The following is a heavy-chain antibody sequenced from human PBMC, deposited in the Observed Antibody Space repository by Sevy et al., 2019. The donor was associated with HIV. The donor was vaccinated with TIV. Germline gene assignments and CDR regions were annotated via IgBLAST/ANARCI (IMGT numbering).Heavy chain of an antibody. D-gene: IGHD1-26*01. CDR1: GGTFSSYA. Sequence: ASVKVSCKASGGTFSSYAINWVRQAPGQGLEWMGGIIPIFGTANYAQKFQGRVTITADESTSTAYMELSSLRSEDTAVYYCAGTYSGSELPFQHWGQGTLVTVSS. V-gene: IGHV1-69*13. J-gene: IGHJ1*01. CDR3: AGTYSGSELPFQH. CDR2: IIPIFGTA.